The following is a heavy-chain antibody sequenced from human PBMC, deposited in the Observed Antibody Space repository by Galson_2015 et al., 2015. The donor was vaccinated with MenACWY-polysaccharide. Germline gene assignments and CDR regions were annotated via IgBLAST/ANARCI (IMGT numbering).Heavy chain of an antibody. V-gene: IGHV3-11*01. CDR1: GFTYRDYY. D-gene: IGHD1-14*01. CDR3: ATRSTPVDNHAFDS. Sequence: SLRLSCAASGFTYRDYYMNWIRQAPGKGLEWISYISYSGNIIYYADSVKGRFTTSWDTAKKSLYLLMDGLRADDTAVYYCATRSTPVDNHAFDSWGQGTMVIVSS. CDR2: ISYSGNII. J-gene: IGHJ3*01.